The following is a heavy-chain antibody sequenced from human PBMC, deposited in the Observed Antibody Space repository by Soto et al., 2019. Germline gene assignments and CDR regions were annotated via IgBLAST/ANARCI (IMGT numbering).Heavy chain of an antibody. D-gene: IGHD3-22*01. V-gene: IGHV3-30*18. CDR1: GFAFSSYG. CDR2: ISYDGSNK. J-gene: IGHJ5*02. Sequence: PGGSLRLSCAASGFAFSSYGMHWVRQAPGKGLEWVAVISYDGSNKYYADSVKGRFTISRDNSKNTLYLQMNSLRAEDTAVYYCAKDYDSSGYYLVYNWFDPWGQGTLVTVSS. CDR3: AKDYDSSGYYLVYNWFDP.